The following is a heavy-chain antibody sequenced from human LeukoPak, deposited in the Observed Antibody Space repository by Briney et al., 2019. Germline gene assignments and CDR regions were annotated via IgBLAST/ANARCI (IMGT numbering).Heavy chain of an antibody. CDR1: LFTLSSSY. Sequence: GGSLRLSSAPSLFTLSSSYISSGRQAPGKGLEWVSIIYSSGSTYYADSVKGRFTISRDNSKNTLFLQMNSLRADDTAVYYCASHGKSAVYFDNWGPGIQVTVSS. D-gene: IGHD1-26*01. V-gene: IGHV3-66*04. J-gene: IGHJ4*02. CDR3: ASHGKSAVYFDN. CDR2: IYSSGST.